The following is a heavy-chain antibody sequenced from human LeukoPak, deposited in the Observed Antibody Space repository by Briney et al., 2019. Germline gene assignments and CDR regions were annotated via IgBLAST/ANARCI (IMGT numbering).Heavy chain of an antibody. J-gene: IGHJ4*02. CDR2: INPNSGGT. V-gene: IGHV1-2*02. D-gene: IGHD3-3*01. Sequence: GASVKVSCKASGYTFTGYYMHWVRQAPGQGLAWMGWINPNSGGTNYAQKFQGRVTMTRDTSISTAYMELSRLRSDDTAVYYCARAGTIFGVVPVFDYWGQGTLVTVSS. CDR1: GYTFTGYY. CDR3: ARAGTIFGVVPVFDY.